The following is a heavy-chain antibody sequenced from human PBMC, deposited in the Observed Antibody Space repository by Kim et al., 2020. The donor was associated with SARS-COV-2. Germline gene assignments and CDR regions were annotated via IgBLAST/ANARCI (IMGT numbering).Heavy chain of an antibody. CDR1: GYTFTSYA. D-gene: IGHD5-12*01. J-gene: IGHJ4*02. CDR2: INAGHGNT. V-gene: IGHV1-3*01. CDR3: ARVSERGYDYLDY. Sequence: ASVTVSCKASGYTFTSYAMHWVRQAPVQRLEWMGWINAGHGNTKYSQKFQGRVTITRDTSASTAYMELSSLRSEDTAVYYCARVSERGYDYLDYWGQGTLVTVSS.